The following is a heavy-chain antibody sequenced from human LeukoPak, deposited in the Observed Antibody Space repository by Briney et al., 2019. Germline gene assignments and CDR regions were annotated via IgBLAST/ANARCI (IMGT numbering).Heavy chain of an antibody. J-gene: IGHJ4*02. V-gene: IGHV1-69*05. Sequence: SVKVSCKASGGTFSSYAISWVPQAPGQGLKWMGRIIPIFGTANCAQKFQGRVTITTDESTSTAYMELSSLRSEVTGVYYCAKDSGIAARQKYFDYWGQGTLVTVSS. CDR3: AKDSGIAARQKYFDY. CDR1: GGTFSSYA. CDR2: IIPIFGTA. D-gene: IGHD6-6*01.